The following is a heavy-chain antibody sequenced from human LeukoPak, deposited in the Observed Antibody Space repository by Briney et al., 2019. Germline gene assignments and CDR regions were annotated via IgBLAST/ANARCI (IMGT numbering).Heavy chain of an antibody. V-gene: IGHV3-7*03. D-gene: IGHD4-17*01. CDR2: IKQDGSEA. J-gene: IGHJ4*02. CDR1: GFTFSSYW. CDR3: AKKTYGDYDYFDY. Sequence: GSLRLSCAASGFTFSSYWMTWVRQAPGKGLEWVANIKQDGSEAYYVDSVKGRFTVSRDNAKNSLYLQLNSLRAEDTALYYCAKKTYGDYDYFDYWGQGTLVTVSS.